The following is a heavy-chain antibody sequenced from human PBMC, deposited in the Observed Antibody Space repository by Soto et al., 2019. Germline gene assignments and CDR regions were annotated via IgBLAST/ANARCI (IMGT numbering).Heavy chain of an antibody. CDR3: AQRSPYYYDSSGYPRGAFDI. CDR1: GGTFSSYA. CDR2: IIPIFGTA. V-gene: IGHV1-69*13. Sequence: GASVKVSCKASGGTFSSYAISWVRQAPGQGLEWMGGIIPIFGTANYAQKFQGRVTITADESTSTAYMELSSLRSEDTAVYYCAQRSPYYYDSSGYPRGAFDIWGQGTMVTVSS. J-gene: IGHJ3*02. D-gene: IGHD3-22*01.